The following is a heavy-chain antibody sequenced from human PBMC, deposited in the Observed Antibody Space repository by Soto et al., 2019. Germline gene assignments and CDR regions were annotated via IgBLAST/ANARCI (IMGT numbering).Heavy chain of an antibody. CDR1: GFSFSSYA. CDR2: ISGSGGDT. J-gene: IGHJ5*02. CDR3: AKHPILGEVPHYFAH. V-gene: IGHV3-23*01. Sequence: GGSLRLSCVVSGFSFSSYAMGWVRQAPGKGLEWVSSISGSGGDTYYGDSVKGRFTISRDNSKNTLYLEANSLTAEDTAVYYWAKHPILGEVPHYFAHWGQGTWVTVPP. D-gene: IGHD3-3*01.